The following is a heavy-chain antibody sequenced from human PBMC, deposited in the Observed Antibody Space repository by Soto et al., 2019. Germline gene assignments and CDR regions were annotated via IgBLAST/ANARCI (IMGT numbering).Heavy chain of an antibody. CDR3: ARTVVAMVRADQYYFDY. D-gene: IGHD3-10*01. Sequence: QVQLVQSGAEVKKPGASVKVSCKASGYTFTSYGISWVRQAPGQGLEWMGWISAYNGNTNYAQKLQGRVTMTTDTSTSTAYMELRSVRYHDTAVYYCARTVVAMVRADQYYFDYWGQGTLVTVSS. CDR1: GYTFTSYG. V-gene: IGHV1-18*01. J-gene: IGHJ4*02. CDR2: ISAYNGNT.